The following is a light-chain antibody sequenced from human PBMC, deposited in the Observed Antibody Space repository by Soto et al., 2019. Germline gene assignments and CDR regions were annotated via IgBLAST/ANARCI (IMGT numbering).Light chain of an antibody. CDR3: CSYAGRRTYV. Sequence: QSALTQPLSVPWAPGQSITISCPGTSSVVGIYNLSTWYQHHPGKAPKLMIYEGSKRRSGVSNRFSASKSGNTASLTISGLQAEDEADYYCCSYAGRRTYVFGTATKVTVL. CDR1: SSVVGIYNL. CDR2: EGS. V-gene: IGLV2-23*01. J-gene: IGLJ1*01.